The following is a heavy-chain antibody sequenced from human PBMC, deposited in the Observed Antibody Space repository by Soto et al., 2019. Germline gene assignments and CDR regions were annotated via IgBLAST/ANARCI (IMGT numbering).Heavy chain of an antibody. D-gene: IGHD2-8*01. CDR2: ISAYNGNT. CDR1: GYTFTSYG. CDR3: ARGGKYCINGVCSFYGMDA. Sequence: ASVKVSCKASGYTFTSYGISWVRQAPGQGLEWMGWISAYNGNTNYAQKLQGRVTMTTDTSTSTAYMELRSLDDTAVYYCARGGKYCINGVCSFYGMDAWGQGTTVTVSS. V-gene: IGHV1-18*01. J-gene: IGHJ6*02.